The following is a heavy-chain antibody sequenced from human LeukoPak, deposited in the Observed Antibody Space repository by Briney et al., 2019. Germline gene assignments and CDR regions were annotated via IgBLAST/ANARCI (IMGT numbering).Heavy chain of an antibody. CDR3: ARVLYDFWSGYYRPYYFDY. CDR2: INHSGST. CDR1: GFRFSDYY. D-gene: IGHD3-3*01. Sequence: GSLRLSCVASGFRFSDYYMNWIRQAPGKGLEWIGEINHSGSTNYNPSLKSRVTISVDTSKNQFSLKLSSVTAADTAVYYCARVLYDFWSGYYRPYYFDYWGQGTLVTVSS. J-gene: IGHJ4*02. V-gene: IGHV4-34*01.